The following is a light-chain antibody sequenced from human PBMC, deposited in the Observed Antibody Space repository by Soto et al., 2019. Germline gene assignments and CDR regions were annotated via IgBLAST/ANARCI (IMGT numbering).Light chain of an antibody. CDR3: QQRSNWPLT. CDR1: QSVSTF. J-gene: IGKJ4*01. V-gene: IGKV3-11*01. CDR2: GAS. Sequence: EIVLTQSPATLSLSPGERATLSCRASQSVSTFLAWYQQKIGQAPRLLIHGASNRATGIPARFSGSGSGTDFTLTISSLEPEDFAVYYCQQRSNWPLTFGGGTKVEIK.